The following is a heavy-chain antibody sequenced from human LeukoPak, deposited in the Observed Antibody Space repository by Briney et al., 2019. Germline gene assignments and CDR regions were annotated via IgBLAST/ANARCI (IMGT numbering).Heavy chain of an antibody. CDR2: LNSESGCA. Sequence: ASVKVSCKASGYTFTDYYIHWVRQAPGQGPEWMGWLNSESGCAKYAQRFQARVTMTRDTSISAAYMELTRLRSDDTAMYYCARGGPTPRNVVVAAREYLQHWGQGSLVTVSS. CDR1: GYTFTDYY. CDR3: ARGGPTPRNVVVAAREYLQH. J-gene: IGHJ1*01. D-gene: IGHD2-21*02. V-gene: IGHV1-2*02.